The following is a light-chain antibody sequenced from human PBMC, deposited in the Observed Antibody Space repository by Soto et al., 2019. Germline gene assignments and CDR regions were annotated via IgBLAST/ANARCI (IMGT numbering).Light chain of an antibody. V-gene: IGLV4-69*01. Sequence: QPVLTQSPSASASLGASVKLTCTLSSGHISYAIAWHQQQPEKGPRYLMRLNSDGSHTKGDGIPDRFSGSSSGAERYLTISSLQSEDEADYYGQTWGTGIWVFGGGTKLTVL. J-gene: IGLJ3*02. CDR3: QTWGTGIWV. CDR2: LNSDGSH. CDR1: SGHISYA.